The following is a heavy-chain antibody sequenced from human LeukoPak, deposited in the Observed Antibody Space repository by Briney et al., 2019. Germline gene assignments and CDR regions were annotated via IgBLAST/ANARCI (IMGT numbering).Heavy chain of an antibody. CDR3: ARGEGRVPFVY. D-gene: IGHD6-6*01. J-gene: IGHJ4*02. CDR1: GGSISSGGYY. Sequence: PSQTLSLTCTVSGGSISSGGYYWSWIRQPPGKSLEWIGYIYHSGSTYYNPSLKSRVTISVDRSKNQFSLKLSSVTAADTAVYYCARGEGRVPFVYWGQGTLVTVSS. V-gene: IGHV4-30-2*01. CDR2: IYHSGST.